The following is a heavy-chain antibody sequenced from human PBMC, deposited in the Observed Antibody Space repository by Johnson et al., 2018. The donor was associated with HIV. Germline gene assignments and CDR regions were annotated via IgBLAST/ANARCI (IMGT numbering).Heavy chain of an antibody. V-gene: IGHV3-30*02. Sequence: QVQLVESGGGVVQPGGSLRLSCAATGFSFSSYGMHWVRQAPGKGLEWVAFTQYDGSKTYYGDSVRGRFTISIDNSKKTLYLRMNSLKTEDTGVYYCTTGLYWSDAFDVWGRGTVVTVSS. J-gene: IGHJ3*01. D-gene: IGHD1-1*01. CDR3: TTGLYWSDAFDV. CDR1: GFSFSSYG. CDR2: TQYDGSKT.